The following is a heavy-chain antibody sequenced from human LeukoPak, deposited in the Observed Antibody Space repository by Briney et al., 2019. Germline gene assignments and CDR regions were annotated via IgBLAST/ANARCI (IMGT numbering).Heavy chain of an antibody. CDR2: IYYSGST. CDR1: GGSISSYY. J-gene: IGHJ4*02. D-gene: IGHD2-2*01. CDR3: ARQEGYCSSTSCYYYFDY. V-gene: IGHV4-59*08. Sequence: EPSETLSLTCTVSGGSISSYYWSWIRQPPGKGLEWIGYIYYSGSTNYNPSLKSRVTISVDTSKNQFSLKLSSVTAADTAVYYRARQEGYCSSTSCYYYFDYWGQGTLVTVSS.